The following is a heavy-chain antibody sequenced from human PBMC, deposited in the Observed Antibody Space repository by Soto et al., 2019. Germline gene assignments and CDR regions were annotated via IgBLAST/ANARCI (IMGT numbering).Heavy chain of an antibody. D-gene: IGHD3-22*01. Sequence: GGSLRLSCAGSGFTFSNFEVNWVRQAPGKGLEWVSYFSSSGSTTYYADSVKGRFTISRDNANNLVYMQMNNLRAEDTALYYCARDRDYTTDYYGNDAFNIWGLGTMVTVSS. J-gene: IGHJ3*02. CDR2: FSSSGSTT. V-gene: IGHV3-48*03. CDR3: ARDRDYTTDYYGNDAFNI. CDR1: GFTFSNFE.